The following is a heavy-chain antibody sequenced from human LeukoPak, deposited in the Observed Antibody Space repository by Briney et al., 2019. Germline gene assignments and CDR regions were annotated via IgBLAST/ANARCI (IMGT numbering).Heavy chain of an antibody. J-gene: IGHJ4*02. CDR2: ISGGGRST. D-gene: IGHD3-22*01. CDR1: GFSFNTCA. CDR3: AKDDDDYYDSSGYSVY. V-gene: IGHV3-23*01. Sequence: GGSLRLSCAASGFSFNTCAMSWVRQAPGKGLEWVSTISGGGRSTDYADSVKGRFTISRDNSKNTLYLQMNSLRAEDTAVYYCAKDDDDYYDSSGYSVYWGQGTLVTVSS.